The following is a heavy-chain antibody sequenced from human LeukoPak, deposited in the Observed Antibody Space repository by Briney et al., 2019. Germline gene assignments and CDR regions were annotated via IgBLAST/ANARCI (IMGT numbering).Heavy chain of an antibody. CDR3: ARAGDTSGYYYLYYYYYMDV. J-gene: IGHJ6*03. D-gene: IGHD3-22*01. V-gene: IGHV4-61*02. CDR1: GGSISSGGYY. CDR2: IYTSGST. Sequence: SQTLSLTCTVSGGSISSGGYYWSWIRQPAGKGLEWIGRIYTSGSTNYNPSLRSRVTISVDTSKNQLSLKLTSVTTADTAVYYCARAGDTSGYYYLYYYYYMDVWGEGTTVAVSS.